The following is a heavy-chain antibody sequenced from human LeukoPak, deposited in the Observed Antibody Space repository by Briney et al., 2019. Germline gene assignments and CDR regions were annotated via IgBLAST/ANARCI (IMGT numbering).Heavy chain of an antibody. D-gene: IGHD3-10*01. J-gene: IGHJ4*02. CDR1: GFTFSRYA. CDR3: VKSGSYYNEPYYFDY. Sequence: PGGSLRLSCSASGFTFSRYAMHWVRQAPGKGLEYVSGISSNGGSTYYADSVKGRFTISRDNSKNTLYLQMSSLRAEDTAVYYCVKSGSYYNEPYYFDYWGQGTQVTVSS. CDR2: ISSNGGST. V-gene: IGHV3-64D*06.